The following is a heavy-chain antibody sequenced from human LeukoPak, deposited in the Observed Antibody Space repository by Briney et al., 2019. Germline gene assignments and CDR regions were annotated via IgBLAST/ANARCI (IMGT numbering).Heavy chain of an antibody. CDR3: ARDGFGTGSN. Sequence: GRSLRLSCAASGFTFSSYAMHWVRQAPGKGLEWVAVISYDGSNKYYADSVKGRFTISRDNAKNSLYLQMNTLRADDTAVYYCARDGFGTGSNWGQGTLVTVSS. CDR2: ISYDGSNK. V-gene: IGHV3-30*04. J-gene: IGHJ4*02. CDR1: GFTFSSYA. D-gene: IGHD3-16*01.